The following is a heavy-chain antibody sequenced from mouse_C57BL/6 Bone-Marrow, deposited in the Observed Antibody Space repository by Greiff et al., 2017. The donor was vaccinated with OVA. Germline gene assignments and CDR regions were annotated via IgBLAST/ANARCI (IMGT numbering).Heavy chain of an antibody. CDR2: IDPSDSYT. CDR1: GYTFTSYW. CDR3: AREEYYGSSPCV. J-gene: IGHJ1*03. V-gene: IGHV1-69*01. Sequence: QVQLQQPGAELVMPGASVKLSCKASGYTFTSYWMHWVKQRPGQGLEWIGEIDPSDSYTNYNQKFKGKSTLTVDKSSSTADMQLSSLTSEDSAVYYCAREEYYGSSPCVWGTGTTVTVSS. D-gene: IGHD1-1*01.